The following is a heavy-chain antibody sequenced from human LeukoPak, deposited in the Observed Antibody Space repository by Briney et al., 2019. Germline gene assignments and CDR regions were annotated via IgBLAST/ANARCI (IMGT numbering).Heavy chain of an antibody. V-gene: IGHV3-33*01. CDR3: AREYDGFDY. Sequence: GGSRRLSCVTSGFNSSIYDMHWVPQPPGKGLEWVARLWYDGINKAYADSVKGRFTISRDSPKKTLFVQMNSLRPEDTAVYYCAREYDGFDYWGQGTLVTVSS. J-gene: IGHJ4*02. CDR1: GFNSSIYD. CDR2: LWYDGINK. D-gene: IGHD1-1*01.